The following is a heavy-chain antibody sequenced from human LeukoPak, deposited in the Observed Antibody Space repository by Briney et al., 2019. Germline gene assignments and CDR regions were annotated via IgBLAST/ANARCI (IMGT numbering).Heavy chain of an antibody. CDR3: ARSTQAVAGTDYYYYMDV. CDR1: GYTFTSYA. V-gene: IGHV7-4-1*02. D-gene: IGHD6-19*01. CDR2: INTNTGNP. J-gene: IGHJ6*03. Sequence: ASVKVSCKASGYTFTSYAMNWVRQAPGQGLEWMGWINTNTGNPTYARGFTGRFVFSLDTSVSTAYLQISSLKAEDTAVYYCARSTQAVAGTDYYYYMDVWGKGTTVTVSS.